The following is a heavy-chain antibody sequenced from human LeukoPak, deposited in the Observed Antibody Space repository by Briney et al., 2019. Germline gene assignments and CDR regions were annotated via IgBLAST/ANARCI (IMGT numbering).Heavy chain of an antibody. CDR1: GLTFSKYE. J-gene: IGHJ6*04. CDR2: ISSSENTK. D-gene: IGHD2-21*02. V-gene: IGHV3-48*03. CDR3: VLGGLYVGVTVEKYYFGMDV. Sequence: GGSLRLLCAASGLTFSKYEMQWVRQAPRKGLEWVAYISSSENTKYYAHSVRGRFNISRDNAKNSLYLQMNRLRAEDTAVYYCVLGGLYVGVTVEKYYFGMDVWGKGTTVTVSS.